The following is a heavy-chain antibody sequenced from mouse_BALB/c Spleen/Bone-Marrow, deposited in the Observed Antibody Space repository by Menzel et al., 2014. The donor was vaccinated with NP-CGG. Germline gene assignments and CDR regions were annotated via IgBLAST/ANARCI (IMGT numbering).Heavy chain of an antibody. CDR2: IDPASGDT. CDR3: SRDYGGTAWFAY. D-gene: IGHD1-1*01. V-gene: IGHV14-3*02. CDR1: GFKFKDTH. Sequence: ESGAELVKPGASVKLSCTASGFKFKDTHMHWVKQRPEQGLEWIGRIDPASGDTKYDPKFQGKAAITGDTSSNTAYLRLSSLTSEDTAVYYCSRDYGGTAWFAYWGQGTLVTVSA. J-gene: IGHJ3*01.